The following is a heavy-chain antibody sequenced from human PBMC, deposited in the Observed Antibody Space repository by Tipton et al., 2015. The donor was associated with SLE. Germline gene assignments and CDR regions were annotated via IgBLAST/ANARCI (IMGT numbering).Heavy chain of an antibody. D-gene: IGHD6-13*01. V-gene: IGHV4-59*01. CDR1: GDSISSYY. Sequence: GLVKPSETLSLTCTVSGDSISSYYWSWIRQPPGKGLEWIGYIYYSGSTNYNPSLKSRVTISVDTSKNQFSLKLSSVTAADTAVYYCARVWGYSSSWHGVDAFHIWGQGTMVTVSS. J-gene: IGHJ3*02. CDR3: ARVWGYSSSWHGVDAFHI. CDR2: IYYSGST.